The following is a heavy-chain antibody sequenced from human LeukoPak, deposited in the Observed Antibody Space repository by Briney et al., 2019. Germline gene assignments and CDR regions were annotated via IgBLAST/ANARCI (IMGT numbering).Heavy chain of an antibody. CDR3: ARGGGTYSGDY. CDR1: GFTFSSYS. Sequence: GGSLRLSYAASGFTFSSYSMNWVRPAPGKGLEWVSYISSSSSTIYYADSVKGRFTISRDNAKNSLYLQMKSLRADDTAVYYCARGGGTYSGDYWGQGTLVTVSS. J-gene: IGHJ4*02. CDR2: ISSSSSTI. D-gene: IGHD2-15*01. V-gene: IGHV3-48*01.